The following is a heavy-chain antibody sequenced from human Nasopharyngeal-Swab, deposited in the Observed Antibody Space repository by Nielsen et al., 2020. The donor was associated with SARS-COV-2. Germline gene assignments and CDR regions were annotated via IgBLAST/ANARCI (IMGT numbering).Heavy chain of an antibody. J-gene: IGHJ2*01. Sequence: GGSLRLSCAASGFTFSSYSMNWVRQAPGMGLEWVSVIHSDGTSTKYAASVKGRFTISRDNSKDTLYLQMNSLRAEDTAVYYCAKDLPEGWNSYLWYFDLWGRGTLVTVPS. V-gene: IGHV3-23*03. CDR2: IHSDGTST. CDR3: AKDLPEGWNSYLWYFDL. D-gene: IGHD1-1*01. CDR1: GFTFSSYS.